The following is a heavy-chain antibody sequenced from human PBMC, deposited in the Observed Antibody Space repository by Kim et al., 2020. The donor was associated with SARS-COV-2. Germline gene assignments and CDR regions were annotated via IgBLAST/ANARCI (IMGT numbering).Heavy chain of an antibody. CDR1: GGSFSGYY. CDR2: INHSGST. J-gene: IGHJ6*02. CDR3: ARVPRNYDTYYYYGMDV. V-gene: IGHV4-34*01. Sequence: SETLSLTCAVYGGSFSGYYWSWIRQPPGKGLEWIGEINHSGSTNYNPSLKSRVTISVDTSKNQFSLKLSSVTAADTAVYYCARVPRNYDTYYYYGMDVWGQGTTVTVSS. D-gene: IGHD4-4*01.